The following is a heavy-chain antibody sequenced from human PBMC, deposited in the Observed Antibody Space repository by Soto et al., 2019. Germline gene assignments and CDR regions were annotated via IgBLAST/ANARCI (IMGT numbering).Heavy chain of an antibody. CDR3: ARTRDAYYGYFDL. J-gene: IGHJ2*01. CDR1: GFSLSNARMG. D-gene: IGHD2-2*01. Sequence: QVTLKESGPVLVKPTETLTLTCTVSGFSLSNARMGVSWIRQPPGKALEWLAHIFSNDEKSYSTSLKSRLTIPKDTSKSQVVLTMTNMDPVEPATYYCARTRDAYYGYFDLWGRGTLVTVSS. V-gene: IGHV2-26*01. CDR2: IFSNDEK.